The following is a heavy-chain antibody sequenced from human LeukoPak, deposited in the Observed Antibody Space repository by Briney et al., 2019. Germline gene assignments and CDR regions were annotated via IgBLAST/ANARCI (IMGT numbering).Heavy chain of an antibody. CDR1: GGSISSYY. J-gene: IGHJ5*02. Sequence: SETLSLTCTVSGGSISSYYWSWIRQPPGKGLEWIGYIYYSGSTNYNPSLKSRVTISVDTSKNQFSLKLRFVTAADTAVYYCARTKGLVPAATWWFDPWGQGTLVTVSS. CDR2: IYYSGST. D-gene: IGHD2-2*01. CDR3: ARTKGLVPAATWWFDP. V-gene: IGHV4-59*12.